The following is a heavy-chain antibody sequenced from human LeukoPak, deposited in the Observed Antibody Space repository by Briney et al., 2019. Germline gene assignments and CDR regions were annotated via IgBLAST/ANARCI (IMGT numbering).Heavy chain of an antibody. CDR3: ARVDPLRRDGYNS. V-gene: IGHV4-39*07. CDR1: GGSISSSSYY. Sequence: SESLSLTCAVSGGSISSSSYYWGWLRQPPGKGLEWIGSIYYSGSTYYNPSLKSRVTISVDTAKNQFSLKVNSVTAADTAVYYCARVDPLRRDGYNSWGQGTLVTVSS. D-gene: IGHD5-24*01. CDR2: IYYSGST. J-gene: IGHJ4*02.